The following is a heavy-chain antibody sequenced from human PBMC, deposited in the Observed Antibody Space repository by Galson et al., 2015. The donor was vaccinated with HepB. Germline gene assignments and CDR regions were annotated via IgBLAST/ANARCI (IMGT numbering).Heavy chain of an antibody. CDR3: VRDHGDSTPHY. J-gene: IGHJ4*02. CDR1: GFTFSRYF. V-gene: IGHV3-30*03. Sequence: SLRLSCAASGFTFSRYFFHWVRQAPGKGLEWVAVISYDGSNNCADSVKGRFTVSKDNSKNTLYLQVNSLRPEDTAVYYCVRDHGDSTPHYWGQGTLVTVSS. D-gene: IGHD4-17*01. CDR2: ISYDGSN.